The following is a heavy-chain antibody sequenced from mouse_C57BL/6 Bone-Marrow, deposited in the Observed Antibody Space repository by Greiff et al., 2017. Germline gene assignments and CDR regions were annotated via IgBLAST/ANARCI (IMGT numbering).Heavy chain of an antibody. CDR3: ARDYYGSSYWYFDV. CDR2: SRNKANDYTT. V-gene: IGHV7-1*02. J-gene: IGHJ1*01. Sequence: EVQGVDSGGGLVQPGGSLRLSCATSGFTFSDFYMEWVRQPPGKRLEWIAASRNKANDYTTEYSASVKGRFIVFRDTSQSILYRQMNALRAEDTAIYYCARDYYGSSYWYFDVWGAGTTVTVSS. CDR1: GFTFSDFY. D-gene: IGHD1-1*01.